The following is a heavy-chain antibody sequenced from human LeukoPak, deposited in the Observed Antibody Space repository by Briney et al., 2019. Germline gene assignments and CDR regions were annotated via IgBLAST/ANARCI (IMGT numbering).Heavy chain of an antibody. D-gene: IGHD6-13*01. V-gene: IGHV3-30*02. CDR2: IRYDGSNK. J-gene: IGHJ3*02. CDR3: AKDAQQHSTII. Sequence: WVAFIRYDGSNKYYADSVKGRFTISRDNSKNTLYLQMNSLRAEDTAVYYCAKDAQQHSTIIWGQGTMVTVSS.